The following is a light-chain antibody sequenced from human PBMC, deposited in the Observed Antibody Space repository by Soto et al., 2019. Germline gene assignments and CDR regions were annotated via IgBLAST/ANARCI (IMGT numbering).Light chain of an antibody. CDR2: GST. CDR3: QSYDSSLSGFYV. V-gene: IGLV1-40*01. CDR1: TSNLGAGYD. Sequence: QAVVTQPPSVSGAPGQRVTLSCTGNTSNLGAGYDVHWYQQLPGAAPKLLIYGSTKRPSGVPDRFSGSKSGTSASLAITGLQAEDEADYYCQSYDSSLSGFYVFGTGTKLTVL. J-gene: IGLJ1*01.